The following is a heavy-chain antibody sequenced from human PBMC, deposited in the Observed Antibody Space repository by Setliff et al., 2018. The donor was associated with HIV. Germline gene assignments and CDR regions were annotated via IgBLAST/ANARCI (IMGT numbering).Heavy chain of an antibody. CDR1: GFSFTTHD. CDR2: ITSDGSVT. D-gene: IGHD3-10*01. CDR3: TAGHYGPNP. Sequence: GGSLRLSCKASGFSFTTHDMNWVRQAPGKGLEWISYITSDGSVTYYADSVKGRFTISRDNAGGSLYLQMNSLKVEDTALYHCTAGHYGPNPWGQGTQVTVSS. J-gene: IGHJ5*02. V-gene: IGHV3-48*03.